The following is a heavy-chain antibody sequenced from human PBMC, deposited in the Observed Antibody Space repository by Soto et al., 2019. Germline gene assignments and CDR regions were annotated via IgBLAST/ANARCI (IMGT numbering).Heavy chain of an antibody. D-gene: IGHD6-13*01. J-gene: IGHJ3*02. CDR1: GYTFTYRY. CDR3: ARENLAAAGGAFDI. Sequence: SVKVSCKASGYTFTYRYLHWVRQAPGQALEWMGWITPFNGNTNYAQKFQDRVTITRDRSMSTAYMELSSLRSEDTAMYYCARENLAAAGGAFDIWGQGTMVT. CDR2: ITPFNGNT. V-gene: IGHV1-45*02.